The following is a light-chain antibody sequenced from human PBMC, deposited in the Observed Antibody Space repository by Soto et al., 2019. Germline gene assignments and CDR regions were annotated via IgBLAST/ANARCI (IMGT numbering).Light chain of an antibody. V-gene: IGKV1-5*01. CDR2: HAS. J-gene: IGKJ1*01. Sequence: DIQMTQSPSTLPASVGERVTITCRASQSISNWLAWYQQKPGKAPKLLIYHASTLESGVPSRFSGSGSGTDFTLTISSLQPEDVATYYCQQYDSAPWTFGQGTKVDIK. CDR3: QQYDSAPWT. CDR1: QSISNW.